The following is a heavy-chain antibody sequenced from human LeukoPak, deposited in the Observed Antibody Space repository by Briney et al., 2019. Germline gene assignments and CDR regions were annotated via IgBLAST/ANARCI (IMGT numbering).Heavy chain of an antibody. V-gene: IGHV3-74*01. CDR2: INTHVSST. CDR3: LAGYYYYYMDV. Sequence: GRSLRLSCTASGFAFSDYLLHWGRQPPGKGLIWCARINTHVSSTNYAASVKGPFTISTDNAKNTLSLQMTSLSAEDTAVYYALAGYYYYYMDVWGKGTPVTVSS. CDR1: GFAFSDYL. J-gene: IGHJ6*03. D-gene: IGHD6-13*01.